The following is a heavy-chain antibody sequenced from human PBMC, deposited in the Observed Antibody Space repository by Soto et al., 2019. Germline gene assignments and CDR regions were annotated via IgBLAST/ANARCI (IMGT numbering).Heavy chain of an antibody. CDR1: GFTFSSYA. CDR2: VSYDGSNK. J-gene: IGHJ4*02. V-gene: IGHV3-30-3*01. D-gene: IGHD4-17*01. CDR3: AKDLPTVTTTLVY. Sequence: PGGSLRLSCAASGFTFSSYAMHWVRQAPGKGLEWVAVVSYDGSNKYYADSVKGRFTISRDNSKNTLYLQMNSLRAEDTAVYYCAKDLPTVTTTLVYWGQGTLVTVSS.